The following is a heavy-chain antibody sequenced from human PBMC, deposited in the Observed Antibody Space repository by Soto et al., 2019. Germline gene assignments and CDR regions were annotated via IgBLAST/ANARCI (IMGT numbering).Heavy chain of an antibody. V-gene: IGHV4-34*01. CDR1: GGSFRGYY. D-gene: IGHD2-21*02. CDR2: INHSGST. J-gene: IGHJ4*02. Sequence: QVQLQQWGAGLLKPSETLSLTCAVYGGSFRGYYWSWIRQPPGKGLEWIGEINHSGSTNYNPSLKSRVTISVDTSKNQFSLKLSSVTAADTAVYYCASGHIVVVTARTFDYWVQGTLVTVSS. CDR3: ASGHIVVVTARTFDY.